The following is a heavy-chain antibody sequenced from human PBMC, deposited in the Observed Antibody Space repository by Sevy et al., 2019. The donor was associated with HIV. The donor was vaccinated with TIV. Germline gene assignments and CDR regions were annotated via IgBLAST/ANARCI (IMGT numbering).Heavy chain of an antibody. CDR3: ARSSNGALDY. Sequence: GGSLRLSCAASGFTFSRYWMSWVHQAPGKGLEWVAYIKEDGSEENYVDSVRGRITISRDNAKNSLYLQMNSLRAEDTAVYYCARSSNGALDYWGQGTLVTVSS. V-gene: IGHV3-7*01. CDR1: GFTFSRYW. D-gene: IGHD2-2*01. CDR2: IKEDGSEE. J-gene: IGHJ4*02.